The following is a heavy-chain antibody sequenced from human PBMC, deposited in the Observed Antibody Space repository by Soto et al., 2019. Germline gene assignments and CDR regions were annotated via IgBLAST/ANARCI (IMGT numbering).Heavy chain of an antibody. CDR3: ARGRVTMVRGVAPYGMDV. V-gene: IGHV1-69*02. CDR1: GGTFSSYT. D-gene: IGHD3-10*01. CDR2: IIPILGIA. Sequence: QVQLVQSGAEVKKPGSSVKVSCKASGGTFSSYTISWVRQAPGQGLEWMGRIIPILGIANYAQKFQGRVTITADKSTSTAYMELSSLRSEDTAVYYCARGRVTMVRGVAPYGMDVWGQGTTVTVSS. J-gene: IGHJ6*02.